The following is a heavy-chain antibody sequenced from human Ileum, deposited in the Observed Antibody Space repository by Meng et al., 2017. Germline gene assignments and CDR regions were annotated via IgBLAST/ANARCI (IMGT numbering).Heavy chain of an antibody. V-gene: IGHV3-15*01. CDR3: TTYTNYGPGYYFDY. CDR1: GFTFNNVR. CDR2: ITRKSEGGAI. J-gene: IGHJ4*02. Sequence: GESLKISCAASGFTFNNVRMNWVRQAPGKGLEWVGRITRKSEGGAIDYAAPVKDRFTISRDDSKSMLYLQMNSLKTEDTAVYYCTTYTNYGPGYYFDYWGQGTLVTVSS. D-gene: IGHD4-11*01.